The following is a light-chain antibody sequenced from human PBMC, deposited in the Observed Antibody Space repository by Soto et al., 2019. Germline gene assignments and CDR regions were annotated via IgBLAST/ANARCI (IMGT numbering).Light chain of an antibody. CDR3: QSYDSSLSGFYV. CDR2: GNS. V-gene: IGLV1-40*01. J-gene: IGLJ1*01. CDR1: SSNIGAGYD. Sequence: QSVLTQPPSVSGAPGQRATSSCTGSSSNIGAGYDVHWYQQLPGTAPKLLIYGNSNRPSGVPDRFSGSKSGTSASLAITGLQAEDEADYYCQSYDSSLSGFYVFGTGTKVTVL.